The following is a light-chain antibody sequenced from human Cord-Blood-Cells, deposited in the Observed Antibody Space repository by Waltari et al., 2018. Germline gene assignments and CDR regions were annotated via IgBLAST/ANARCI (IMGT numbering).Light chain of an antibody. CDR1: QRSSSY. CDR3: QQSYSTPWT. V-gene: IGKV1-39*01. CDR2: AAS. J-gene: IGKJ1*01. Sequence: DIQMTQSPSSLSASVGDRVTITCRASQRSSSYLNWYQQKPGKAPKRLIYAASSLQSGVPSRFSGSGSGTDFTLTISSLQPEDFATYYCQQSYSTPWTFGQGTKVEIK.